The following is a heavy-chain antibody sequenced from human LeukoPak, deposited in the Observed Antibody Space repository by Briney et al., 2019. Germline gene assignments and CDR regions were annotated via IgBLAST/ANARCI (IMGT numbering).Heavy chain of an antibody. D-gene: IGHD3-9*01. CDR3: ARGAGYFDWLSNYLMGY. CDR2: ISAYNGNT. V-gene: IGHV1-18*01. Sequence: ASVKVSCKASGYTFTSYGISWVRQAPGQGLEWMGWISAYNGNTNYAQKFQGRVTITADESTSTAYMELSSLRSEDTAVYYCARGAGYFDWLSNYLMGYWGQGTLVTVSS. CDR1: GYTFTSYG. J-gene: IGHJ4*02.